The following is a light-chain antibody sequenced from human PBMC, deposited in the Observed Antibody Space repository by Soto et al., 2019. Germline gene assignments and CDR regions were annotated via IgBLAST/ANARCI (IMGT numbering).Light chain of an antibody. CDR3: QQYGSSLFT. CDR2: GAS. CDR1: QSVSNY. V-gene: IGKV3-20*01. J-gene: IGKJ3*01. Sequence: ESVLTQSPATLSLSPGERATLSCRASQSVSNYLAWYQQMPGRAPRLLIHGASSRATGIPDRFSGSGSGTDFTLTISRLEPEGFAVYYCQQYGSSLFTFGPGTKVDIK.